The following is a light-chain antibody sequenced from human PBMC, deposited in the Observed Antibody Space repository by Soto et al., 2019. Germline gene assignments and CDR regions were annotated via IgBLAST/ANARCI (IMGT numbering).Light chain of an antibody. CDR2: DTS. V-gene: IGKV3-11*01. CDR1: QSVSSH. CDR3: QQRNNWPPLYT. J-gene: IGKJ2*01. Sequence: ETVLTQSPATLSLSPGERATLSCWASQSVSSHLAWYQQKPGQAPRLLIYDTSNRATGVPVRFSGSGSGTDFTLTISSLEPEDFAVYYCQQRNNWPPLYTFGQGTKLEIK.